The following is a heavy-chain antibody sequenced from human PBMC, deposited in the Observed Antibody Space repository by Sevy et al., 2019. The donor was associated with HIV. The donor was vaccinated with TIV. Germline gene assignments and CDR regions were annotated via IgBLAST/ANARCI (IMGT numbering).Heavy chain of an antibody. Sequence: GGSLRLSCAASGFTFGTYVMNWVRQAPGKGLEWVSGISGSGGSTYYADSVKGRITISRDNSKKTVYLQMNSLRAEDTAVYYCEKGDRSFYGIDVWGQGTTVTVSS. J-gene: IGHJ6*02. CDR1: GFTFGTYV. CDR2: ISGSGGST. D-gene: IGHD2-15*01. CDR3: EKGDRSFYGIDV. V-gene: IGHV3-23*01.